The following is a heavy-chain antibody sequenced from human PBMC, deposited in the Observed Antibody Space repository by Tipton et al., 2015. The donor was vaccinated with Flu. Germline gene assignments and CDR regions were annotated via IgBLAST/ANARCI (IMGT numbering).Heavy chain of an antibody. V-gene: IGHV5-51*01. CDR3: ARHGAGSTMVRGVIIDY. J-gene: IGHJ4*02. Sequence: QSEAEVKKPGESLKISCKGSGYSFTSYWIGWVRQMPGKGLEWMGIIYPGDSDTRYSPSFQGQVTISADKSISTAYLQWSSLKASDTAMYYCARHGAGSTMVRGVIIDYWGQGTLVTVSS. CDR2: IYPGDSDT. D-gene: IGHD3-10*01. CDR1: GYSFTSYW.